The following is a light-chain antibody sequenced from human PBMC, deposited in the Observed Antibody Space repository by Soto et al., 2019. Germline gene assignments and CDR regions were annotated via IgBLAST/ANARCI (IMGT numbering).Light chain of an antibody. V-gene: IGLV4-69*01. CDR3: QTWGTGFHVV. J-gene: IGLJ2*01. CDR2: LNSDGSH. CDR1: SGHSSYA. Sequence: QAVLTQSPSASASLGASVKLTCTLSSGHSSYAIAWHQQQPEKGPRYLMKLNSDGSHSKGDGIPARFSGSSSGAERYLTISSLQSEDEADYYCQTWGTGFHVVFGGGTKVTVL.